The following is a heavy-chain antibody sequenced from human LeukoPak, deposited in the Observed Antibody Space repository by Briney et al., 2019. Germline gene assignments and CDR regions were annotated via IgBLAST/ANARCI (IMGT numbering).Heavy chain of an antibody. D-gene: IGHD1-1*01. CDR3: AREARRGVEVKAFDI. J-gene: IGHJ3*02. V-gene: IGHV1-8*01. Sequence: MNPNSGNTGHVQKFQGRVTMTRDTSIGTAYMELSSLTSEDTAVYYCAREARRGVEVKAFDIWGQGTMVTVSS. CDR2: MNPNSGNT.